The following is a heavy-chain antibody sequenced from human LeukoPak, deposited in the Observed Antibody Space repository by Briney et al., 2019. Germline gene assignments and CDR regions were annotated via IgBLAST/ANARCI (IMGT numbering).Heavy chain of an antibody. D-gene: IGHD6-19*01. Sequence: SVKVSCKASGGTFSSYAISWVRQAPGQGLEWMGGIIPIFGTANYAQKFQGRVTTTADESTSTAYMEQSSLRSEDTAVYYCARVVGAVAVGPFDPWGQGTLVTVSS. J-gene: IGHJ5*02. CDR3: ARVVGAVAVGPFDP. CDR2: IIPIFGTA. CDR1: GGTFSSYA. V-gene: IGHV1-69*13.